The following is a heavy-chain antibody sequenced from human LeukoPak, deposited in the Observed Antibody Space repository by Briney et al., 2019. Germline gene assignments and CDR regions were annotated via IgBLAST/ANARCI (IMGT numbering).Heavy chain of an antibody. J-gene: IGHJ6*02. D-gene: IGHD1-26*01. Sequence: ASVKVSCKASGYTFTSYGISWVRQAPGQGLEWMGWISAYNGNTNYAQKLQGRVTMTTDTSTSTAYMELRSLRSDDTAVYYCARDLGGSYHYYYYGMDVWGQGTTVTVSS. CDR2: ISAYNGNT. CDR3: ARDLGGSYHYYYYGMDV. CDR1: GYTFTSYG. V-gene: IGHV1-18*01.